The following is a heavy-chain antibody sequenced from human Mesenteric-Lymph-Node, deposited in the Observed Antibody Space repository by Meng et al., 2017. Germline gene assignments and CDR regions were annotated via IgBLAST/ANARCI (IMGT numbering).Heavy chain of an antibody. CDR2: IYYSGST. J-gene: IGHJ6*01. CDR3: ARVCGGDCYYYYGMDV. CDR1: GGSISSYY. V-gene: IGHV4-59*01. Sequence: SETLSLTCTVSGGSISSYYWSWIRQPPGKGLEWIGYIYYSGSTNYNPSLKSRVTISVDTSKNQFSLKLSSVTAADTAVYYCARVCGGDCYYYYGMDVWGQGNTV. D-gene: IGHD2-21*02.